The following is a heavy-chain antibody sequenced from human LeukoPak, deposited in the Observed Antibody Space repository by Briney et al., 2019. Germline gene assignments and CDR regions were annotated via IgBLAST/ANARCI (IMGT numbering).Heavy chain of an antibody. CDR1: GGSISSYY. Sequence: PSETLSLTCTVSGGSISSYYWSWIRQPAGKGLEWIGRIYTSGSTNYNPSLKSRVTMSVDTSKNQFSLKLSSVTAADTAVYYCAREVGDIVVVPAAHNFDIWGQGTMVTVSS. J-gene: IGHJ3*02. D-gene: IGHD2-2*01. CDR3: AREVGDIVVVPAAHNFDI. V-gene: IGHV4-4*07. CDR2: IYTSGST.